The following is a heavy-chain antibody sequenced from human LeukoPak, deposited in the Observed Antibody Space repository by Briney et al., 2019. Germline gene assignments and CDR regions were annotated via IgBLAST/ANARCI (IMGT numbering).Heavy chain of an antibody. CDR3: ARHLYDYDSSGYYRNWFDP. Sequence: SETLSLTCAVSGYSISSGYYWGWIRQSPGKGLEWIGSIYHNGRTNYNPSLKSRLTISVDTSKNQFSLKLSSVTAADTAVYYCARHLYDYDSSGYYRNWFDPWGQGTLVTVSS. CDR1: GYSISSGYY. J-gene: IGHJ5*02. CDR2: IYHNGRT. V-gene: IGHV4-38-2*01. D-gene: IGHD3-22*01.